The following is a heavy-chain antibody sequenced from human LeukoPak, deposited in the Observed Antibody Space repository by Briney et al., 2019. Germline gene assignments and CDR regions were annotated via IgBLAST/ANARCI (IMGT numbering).Heavy chain of an antibody. CDR3: ARGIEGDPYFDC. V-gene: IGHV4-59*01. J-gene: IGHJ4*02. D-gene: IGHD2-21*02. Sequence: PSETLSLTCSVSGASISDSYWTWIRQPPGKTLEWIGYIYYTGDNDYNPSLKSRVTMSVDTSKSHLSLKLTSVTAADTAVYYCARGIEGDPYFDCWGQGTLVTVSS. CDR1: GASISDSY. CDR2: IYYTGDN.